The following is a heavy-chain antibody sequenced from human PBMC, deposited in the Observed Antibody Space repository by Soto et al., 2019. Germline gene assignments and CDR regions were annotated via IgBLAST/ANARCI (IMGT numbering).Heavy chain of an antibody. V-gene: IGHV3-21*01. CDR2: ISSSSSYI. J-gene: IGHJ4*02. CDR3: ARDLPPYYYDSSGYRDY. D-gene: IGHD3-22*01. CDR1: GFTFSSYS. Sequence: KPGGSLRLSCAASGFTFSSYSMNWVRQAPGKGLEWVSSISSSSSYIYYADSVKGRFTISRDNAKNSLYLQMNSLRAEDTAVYYCARDLPPYYYDSSGYRDYWGQGTLVTVSS.